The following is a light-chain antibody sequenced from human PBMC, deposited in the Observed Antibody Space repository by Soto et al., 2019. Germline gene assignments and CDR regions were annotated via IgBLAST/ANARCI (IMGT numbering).Light chain of an antibody. CDR1: ISDVGAYDL. V-gene: IGLV2-23*01. Sequence: QSPLTQHSSVCGSPGQSITISCIGTISDVGAYDLVSWYQQYPGTAPRLIIYENIRRPSGIDSRFSGSKSGNTAALTISGLRAEDESNYHCCSYAGNRIFVFGGGTKVTVL. CDR2: ENI. CDR3: CSYAGNRIFV. J-gene: IGLJ2*01.